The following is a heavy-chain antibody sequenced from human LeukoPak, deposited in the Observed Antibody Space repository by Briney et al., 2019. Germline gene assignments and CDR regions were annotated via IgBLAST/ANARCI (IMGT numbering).Heavy chain of an antibody. D-gene: IGHD6-19*01. CDR2: ISGSGGST. CDR3: ARDPAIAVAGTYYYYYYYMDV. J-gene: IGHJ6*03. Sequence: GGSLRLSCAASGFTFSSYGMSWVRQAPGKGLEWVSAISGSGGSTYYADSVKGRFTISRDNSKNTLYLQMNSLRAEDTAVYYCARDPAIAVAGTYYYYYYYMDVWGKGTTVTISS. CDR1: GFTFSSYG. V-gene: IGHV3-23*01.